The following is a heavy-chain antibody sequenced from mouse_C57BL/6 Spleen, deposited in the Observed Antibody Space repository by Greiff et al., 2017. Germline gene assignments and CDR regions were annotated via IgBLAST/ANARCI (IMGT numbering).Heavy chain of an antibody. V-gene: IGHV5-4*01. J-gene: IGHJ2*01. Sequence: VESGGGLVKPGGSLKLSCAASGFTFSSYAMSWVRQTPEKRLEWVATISDGGSYTYYPDNVKGRFTISRDNAKNNLYLQMSHLKSEDTAMYYCARSLPAGDYFDYWGQGTTLTVSS. CDR3: ARSLPAGDYFDY. CDR2: ISDGGSYT. CDR1: GFTFSSYA.